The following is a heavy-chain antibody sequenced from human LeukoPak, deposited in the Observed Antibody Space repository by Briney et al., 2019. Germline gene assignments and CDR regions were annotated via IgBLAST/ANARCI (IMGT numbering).Heavy chain of an antibody. V-gene: IGHV1-8*01. CDR1: GYTFISYD. CDR3: ARAWGGFISVAATYYFDY. D-gene: IGHD2-15*01. CDR2: MNPNSGNT. J-gene: IGHJ4*02. Sequence: ASVKVSCKASGYTFISYDINWVRQAPGQGLEWMGWMNPNSGNTGYAQKFQGRVTMTRNTSISTAYMELSSLRSEDTAVYYCARAWGGFISVAATYYFDYWGQGTLVTVSS.